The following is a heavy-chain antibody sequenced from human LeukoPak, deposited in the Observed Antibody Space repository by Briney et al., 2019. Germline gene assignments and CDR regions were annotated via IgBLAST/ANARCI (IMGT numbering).Heavy chain of an antibody. CDR2: IYSGGST. J-gene: IGHJ4*02. Sequence: GGSLRLSCAASGFTFSDYYMSWVRQAPGKGLEWVSVIYSGGSTYYADSVKGRFTISRDNSKNTLYLQMNSLRAKDTAVYYCARVNYGDYSTYYFDYWGQGTLVTVSS. CDR1: GFTFSDYY. CDR3: ARVNYGDYSTYYFDY. V-gene: IGHV3-53*01. D-gene: IGHD4-17*01.